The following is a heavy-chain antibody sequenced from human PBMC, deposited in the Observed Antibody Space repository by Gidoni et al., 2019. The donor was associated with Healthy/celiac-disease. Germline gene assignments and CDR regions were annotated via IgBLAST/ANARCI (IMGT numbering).Heavy chain of an antibody. J-gene: IGHJ4*02. CDR3: ATTKSGSYLYY. V-gene: IGHV1-24*01. Sequence: QVQLVQSGAEVKKPRASLKGSCKASGYTLTEIYMHWVRQAPGKGLEWMGGFHPEDGETIHAQKFQGRVTMTEDTSTDTAYMELSSLRSEDTAVYYCATTKSGSYLYYWGQGTLVTVSS. CDR2: FHPEDGET. D-gene: IGHD1-26*01. CDR1: GYTLTEIY.